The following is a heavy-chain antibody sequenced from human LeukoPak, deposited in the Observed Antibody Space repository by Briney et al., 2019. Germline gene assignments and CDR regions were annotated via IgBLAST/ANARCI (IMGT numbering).Heavy chain of an antibody. CDR1: GGSISSSSYY. Sequence: SETLSLTCTVSGGSISSSSYYWGWIRQPPGKGLEWIGSIYYSGSTYYNPSLKSRVTISVDTSKNQFSLKLSSVTAADTAVYYCASTGGVVPAAIFDYWGQGTLVTVSS. J-gene: IGHJ4*02. V-gene: IGHV4-39*07. D-gene: IGHD2-2*01. CDR2: IYYSGST. CDR3: ASTGGVVPAAIFDY.